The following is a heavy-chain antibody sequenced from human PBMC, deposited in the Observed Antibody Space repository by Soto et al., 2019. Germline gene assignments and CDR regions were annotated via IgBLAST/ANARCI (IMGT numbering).Heavy chain of an antibody. Sequence: GGSLRLSCAASGFTFSSYAMHWVRQAPGKGLEWVAVISYDGSNKYYADSVKGRFTISRDNSKNTLYLQMNSLRAEDTAVYYCARDRPKTYTFFGVVMPYYYGMDVWGQGTTVTVSS. CDR1: GFTFSSYA. V-gene: IGHV3-30-3*01. D-gene: IGHD3-3*01. CDR2: ISYDGSNK. CDR3: ARDRPKTYTFFGVVMPYYYGMDV. J-gene: IGHJ6*02.